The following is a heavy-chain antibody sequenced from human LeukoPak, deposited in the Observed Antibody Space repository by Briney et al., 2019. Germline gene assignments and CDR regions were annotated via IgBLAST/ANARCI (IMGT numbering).Heavy chain of an antibody. J-gene: IGHJ4*02. CDR3: ARGASYYDSSGIFDY. CDR1: GFRFASYA. V-gene: IGHV3-23*01. Sequence: GGSLRLSCAASGFRFASYAMTWVRQAPGKGLKWVTSISGSGGTTYYADSVKGRFTISRDNSKNTLYLQMNSLRAEDTAVYYCARGASYYDSSGIFDYWGQGTLVTVSS. CDR2: ISGSGGTT. D-gene: IGHD3-22*01.